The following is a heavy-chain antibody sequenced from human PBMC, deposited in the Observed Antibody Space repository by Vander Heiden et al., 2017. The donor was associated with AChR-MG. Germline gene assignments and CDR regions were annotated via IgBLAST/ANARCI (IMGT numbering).Heavy chain of an antibody. Sequence: QVQLVESGGGLVKPGRSLRLSRAASGFTFGDYYMSCVRQAPGKGLEWVSYISSSGSTIYYADAVKGRFTISRDNAKNSLYLQMNSLRAEDTAVYYCAGDYRGGYSYGPDYWGQGTLVTVSS. D-gene: IGHD5-18*01. J-gene: IGHJ4*02. CDR3: AGDYRGGYSYGPDY. CDR2: ISSSGSTI. CDR1: GFTFGDYY. V-gene: IGHV3-11*01.